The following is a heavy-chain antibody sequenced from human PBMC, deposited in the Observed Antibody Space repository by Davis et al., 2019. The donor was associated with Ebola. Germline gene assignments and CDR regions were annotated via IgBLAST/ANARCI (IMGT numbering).Heavy chain of an antibody. CDR1: GFTFSSYG. J-gene: IGHJ4*02. CDR3: AKDITMIGKYYFDN. V-gene: IGHV3-9*01. CDR2: ISWNSGSI. D-gene: IGHD3-22*01. Sequence: GGSLRLSCAASGFTFSSYGMHWVRQAPGKGLEWVSGISWNSGSIGYADSVKGRFTISRDNAKNSLYLQMNSLRAEDTAFYYCAKDITMIGKYYFDNWGQGTLVTVSS.